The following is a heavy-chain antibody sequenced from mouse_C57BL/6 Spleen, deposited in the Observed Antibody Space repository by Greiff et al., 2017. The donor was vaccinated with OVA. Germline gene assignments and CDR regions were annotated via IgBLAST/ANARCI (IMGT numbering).Heavy chain of an antibody. CDR3: ARRVPMDY. CDR2: INPSTGGT. J-gene: IGHJ4*01. V-gene: IGHV1-42*01. Sequence: EVQLQESGPELVKPGASVKISCKASGYSFTGYYMNWVKQSPEKSLEWIGEINPSTGGTTYNQKFKAKATLTVDKSSSTAYMQLKSLTSEDSAVYYCARRVPMDYWGQGTSVTVSS. CDR1: GYSFTGYY.